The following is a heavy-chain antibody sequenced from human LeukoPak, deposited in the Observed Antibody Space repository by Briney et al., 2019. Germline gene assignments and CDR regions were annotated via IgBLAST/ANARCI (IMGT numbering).Heavy chain of an antibody. D-gene: IGHD6-13*01. V-gene: IGHV1-69*05. Sequence: ASVKVSCKASGGTFNSNAFHWVRQAPGQGLEWMGGFIPIFGTTKYAQNLQGRVTITTDESTSTAYMELSRLRSEDTAVYYCARGRSGIPAVTYNWFDPWGQGALVTVSS. CDR1: GGTFNSNA. CDR2: FIPIFGTT. CDR3: ARGRSGIPAVTYNWFDP. J-gene: IGHJ5*02.